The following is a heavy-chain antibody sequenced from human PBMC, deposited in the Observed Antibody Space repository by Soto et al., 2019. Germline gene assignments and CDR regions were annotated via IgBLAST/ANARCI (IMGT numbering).Heavy chain of an antibody. Sequence: QVQLLESGGGVVQPGGSLRLSCAASGFPFNAYGVHWVRQAPGKGLEWVAFISQDGSDTFSADSVRGGFSISRDNSKNTRFLLKNSLRAEDTAVYYCVIEYDSFDPYFDFCGQGTLVTVSS. V-gene: IGHV3-30*03. J-gene: IGHJ4*02. D-gene: IGHD1-1*01. CDR2: ISQDGSDT. CDR3: VIEYDSFDPYFDF. CDR1: GFPFNAYG.